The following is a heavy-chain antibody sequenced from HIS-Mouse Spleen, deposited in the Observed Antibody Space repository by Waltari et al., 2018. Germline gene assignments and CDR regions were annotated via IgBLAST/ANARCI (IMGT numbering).Heavy chain of an antibody. J-gene: IGHJ2*01. CDR2: IYYSGRP. D-gene: IGHD6-13*01. CDR3: AREIPYSSSWYDWYFDL. Sequence: QLQLQESGPGLVKPSETLSLTCTVSGGSISSSSYYWGWIRQPPGKGLEWIGSIYYSGRPYDNPSLKCRVTISVDTSKNQFSLKLSSVTAADTAVYYCAREIPYSSSWYDWYFDLWGRGTLVTVSS. V-gene: IGHV4-39*07. CDR1: GGSISSSSYY.